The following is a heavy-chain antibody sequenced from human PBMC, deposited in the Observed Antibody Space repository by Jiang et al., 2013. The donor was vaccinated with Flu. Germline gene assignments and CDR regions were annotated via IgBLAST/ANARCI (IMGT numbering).Heavy chain of an antibody. Sequence: QLLESGGGLVQPGGSLRLSCAASGLSVRNSYMTWVRQAPGKGLEWVSVLYTGGTTYYADSVKGRFTISRDTSKNTLHLQMNSLRGEDTAVYYCATIRFATAMDYWGPGTLVTVSS. CDR1: GLSVRNSY. CDR3: ATIRFATAMDY. D-gene: IGHD5-18*01. CDR2: LYTGGTT. V-gene: IGHV3-66*02. J-gene: IGHJ4*02.